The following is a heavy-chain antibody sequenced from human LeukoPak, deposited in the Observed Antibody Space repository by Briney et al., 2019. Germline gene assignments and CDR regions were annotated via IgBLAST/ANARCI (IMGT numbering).Heavy chain of an antibody. CDR3: GREGLVHTFDY. V-gene: IGHV4-59*12. CDR1: GGSISAYY. Sequence: SETLSLTCTVSGGSISAYYWSWIRQPPGKGLEWIGYIYYSGSANYNPSLKSRVTISVDTSENQFSLRLTSVTAADTAVFYCGREGLVHTFDYWGQGILVTVSS. CDR2: IYYSGSA. J-gene: IGHJ4*02.